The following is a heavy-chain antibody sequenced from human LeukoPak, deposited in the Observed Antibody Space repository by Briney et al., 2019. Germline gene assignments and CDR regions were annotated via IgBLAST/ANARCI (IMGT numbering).Heavy chain of an antibody. V-gene: IGHV4-38-2*02. Sequence: SETLSLTCTVSGYSISSGYYWGWIRQPPGKGQEWIGSIYHSGSTYYNPSLKSRVTISVDTSKNQFSLKLSSVTAADTAVYYCARLTLWYYDSSGPIDYWGQGTLVTVSS. CDR2: IYHSGST. J-gene: IGHJ4*02. CDR1: GYSISSGYY. D-gene: IGHD3-22*01. CDR3: ARLTLWYYDSSGPIDY.